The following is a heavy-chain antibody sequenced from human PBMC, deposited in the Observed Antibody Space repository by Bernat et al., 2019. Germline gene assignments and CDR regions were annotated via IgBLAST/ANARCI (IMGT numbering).Heavy chain of an antibody. CDR2: VYPSGST. CDR3: ARGMPMAPVYYAMDV. Sequence: QMQLQESGPGLVKPSETLSLTCTVSGGSINSHDYYWGWIRQPPGKGLEWIGSVYPSGSTYYNPSLKSRVTVSVDTSKNQFSLKLGSVTAADMAVYHGARGMPMAPVYYAMDVWGQGTTVTVSS. D-gene: IGHD2-2*01. CDR1: GGSINSHDYY. V-gene: IGHV4-39*01. J-gene: IGHJ6*02.